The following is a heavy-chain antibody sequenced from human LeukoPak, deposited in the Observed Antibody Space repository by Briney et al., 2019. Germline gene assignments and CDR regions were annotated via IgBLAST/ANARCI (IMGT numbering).Heavy chain of an antibody. D-gene: IGHD3-22*01. CDR1: GGSISSYY. CDR2: IYYSGST. J-gene: IGHJ2*01. Sequence: SETLSLTCTVSGGSISSYYWSWIRQPPGKGLERIRYIYYSGSTNYNPSLKSRVTISVDTSKNQFSLKLSSVTAADTAVYYCARGRRYDSSGYKTSGWYFDLWGRGTLVTVSS. CDR3: ARGRRYDSSGYKTSGWYFDL. V-gene: IGHV4-59*12.